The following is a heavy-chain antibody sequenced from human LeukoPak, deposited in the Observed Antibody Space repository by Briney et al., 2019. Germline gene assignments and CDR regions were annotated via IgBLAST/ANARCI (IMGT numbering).Heavy chain of an antibody. Sequence: GESLKIPCKGSGYSFTGYWIGWVRQMPGKGLEWMGIIYPGDSDTRYSPSFQGQVTISADKSITTAYLQWSSLKASDTAMYYCARRVAVAGQEDYFDYWGQGTLVTVSS. J-gene: IGHJ4*02. CDR2: IYPGDSDT. V-gene: IGHV5-51*01. CDR1: GYSFTGYW. CDR3: ARRVAVAGQEDYFDY. D-gene: IGHD6-19*01.